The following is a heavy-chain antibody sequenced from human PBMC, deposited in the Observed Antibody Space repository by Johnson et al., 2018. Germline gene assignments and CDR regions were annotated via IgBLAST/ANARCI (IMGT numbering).Heavy chain of an antibody. CDR3: ARDVLLWFGELIYYYYGMDV. CDR1: GFTFTSYA. V-gene: IGHV3-23*04. D-gene: IGHD3-10*01. Sequence: QLVESGGGLVQPGGSLRLSCAASGFTFTSYAMSWVRQAPGKGLEWVSAISGSGGSTYYADSVKGRFTISRENSKNTLFLQMNSLRAGDTAVYYWARDVLLWFGELIYYYYGMDVWGQGTTVTVSS. J-gene: IGHJ6*02. CDR2: ISGSGGST.